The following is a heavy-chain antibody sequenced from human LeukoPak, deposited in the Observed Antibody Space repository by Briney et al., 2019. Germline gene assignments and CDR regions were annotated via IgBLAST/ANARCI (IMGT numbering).Heavy chain of an antibody. CDR1: GVSISSSNSY. J-gene: IGHJ4*02. CDR3: ARQTGSGLFILP. CDR2: IYYSGDT. V-gene: IGHV4-39*01. D-gene: IGHD3/OR15-3a*01. Sequence: SETLSLTCTVSGVSISSSNSYWGWIRQPPGKGLEWIGSIYYSGDTYYNASLKSKVSISIDTSKNQFSLRLTSVTAADTAVYYCARQTGSGLFILPGGQGTLVTVSS.